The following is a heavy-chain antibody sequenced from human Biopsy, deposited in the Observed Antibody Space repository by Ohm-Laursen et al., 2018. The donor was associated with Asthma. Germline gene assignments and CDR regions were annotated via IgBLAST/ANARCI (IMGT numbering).Heavy chain of an antibody. V-gene: IGHV1-69*13. D-gene: IGHD6-19*01. CDR3: ARCQVGYSSGWSLLLKKIYYSGMDV. Sequence: SVKVSCKAPGGTLSNFAISWVRQAPGQGLEWLGGIMTVFGTTNYAQKFQGRVTITADESTSTAYMEVTSLRSDDTAIYYCARCQVGYSSGWSLLLKKIYYSGMDVWGQGTAVTVSS. CDR2: IMTVFGTT. J-gene: IGHJ6*02. CDR1: GGTLSNFA.